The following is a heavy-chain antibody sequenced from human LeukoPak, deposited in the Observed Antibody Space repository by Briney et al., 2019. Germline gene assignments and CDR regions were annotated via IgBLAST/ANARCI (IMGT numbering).Heavy chain of an antibody. J-gene: IGHJ6*02. CDR2: LNSDGTNT. CDR3: AKDPGFSSSWFYYYGMDV. D-gene: IGHD6-13*01. CDR1: GFTFSSYW. V-gene: IGHV3-74*01. Sequence: GGSLRLSCAASGFTFSSYWMHWVRQAPGKGLVWVSRLNSDGTNTYHADSVKGRFTISRDNSKNTLYLQMNSLRAEDTAVYYCAKDPGFSSSWFYYYGMDVWGQGTTVTVSS.